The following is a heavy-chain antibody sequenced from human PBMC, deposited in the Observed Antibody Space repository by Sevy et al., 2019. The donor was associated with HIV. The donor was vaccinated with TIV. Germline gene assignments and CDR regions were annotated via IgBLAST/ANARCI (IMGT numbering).Heavy chain of an antibody. Sequence: GGSLRLSCAASGFTFSSYAMHWVRQAPGKGLEWVAVISYDGSNKYYADSVKGRFTISRDNSKNTLYLQMNSLRAEDTAVYYCATWGSYSVDYFDYWGQGTRVTVSS. CDR2: ISYDGSNK. D-gene: IGHD1-26*01. CDR3: ATWGSYSVDYFDY. J-gene: IGHJ4*02. CDR1: GFTFSSYA. V-gene: IGHV3-30-3*01.